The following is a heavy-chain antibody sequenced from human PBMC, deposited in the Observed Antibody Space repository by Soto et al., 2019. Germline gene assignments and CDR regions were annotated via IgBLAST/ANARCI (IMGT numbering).Heavy chain of an antibody. CDR2: IGGGGGGT. Sequence: GLLRLPCAPSGFSLSIHAMSWVRQAPGKGLEWVSTIGGGGGGTSYADFVRGRFTVSRDNSKNTLYRQLNSLRAEDTAVYYCAKDAPGSRWLGEYWGLGTLVTVSS. CDR3: AKDAPGSRWLGEY. D-gene: IGHD5-12*01. J-gene: IGHJ4*02. V-gene: IGHV3-23*01. CDR1: GFSLSIHA.